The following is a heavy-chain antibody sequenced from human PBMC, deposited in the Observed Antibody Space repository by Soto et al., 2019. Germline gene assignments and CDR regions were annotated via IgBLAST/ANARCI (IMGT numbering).Heavy chain of an antibody. CDR2: IYWNSNRI. V-gene: IGHV3-9*02. D-gene: IGHD3-16*01. Sequence: EVKLVESGGGLVQPGRSLRLSCVASGFTSDDYAMHWVRQAPGKGLECVAGIYWNSNRIDYGDSVKGRFTISRDNAEKSLYLQMNSLRPEDTAMYFCLKDVMPGGADCWGQGTLVTVSS. CDR1: GFTSDDYA. J-gene: IGHJ4*02. CDR3: LKDVMPGGADC.